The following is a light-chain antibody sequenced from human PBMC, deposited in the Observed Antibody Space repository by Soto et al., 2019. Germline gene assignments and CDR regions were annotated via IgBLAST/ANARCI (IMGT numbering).Light chain of an antibody. Sequence: RTQSPATLSVYPGERATLSVMASQTIKITLAWYQQKSGQPPRLLIYGASIRATGIPVRFSGSGSGTEFTLTIISLQSEDSALYYCQQYNNWPLFTFGQGTKLEIK. J-gene: IGKJ2*01. CDR2: GAS. CDR1: QTIKIT. V-gene: IGKV3-15*01. CDR3: QQYNNWPLFT.